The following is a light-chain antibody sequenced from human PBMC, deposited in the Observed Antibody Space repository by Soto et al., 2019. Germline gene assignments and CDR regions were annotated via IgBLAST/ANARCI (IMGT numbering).Light chain of an antibody. J-gene: IGLJ1*01. CDR3: CSYAGSSSFYA. CDR2: EVN. V-gene: IGLV2-23*02. CDR1: SSDVGSYNL. Sequence: QSVLTQPASVSGSPGQSITISCTGTSSDVGSYNLVSWYQHHPDEAPKLIIYEVNKRPSGVSNRFSGSKSGNTASLTISGLQAEDEADYYCCSYAGSSSFYAFGSGTKVTLL.